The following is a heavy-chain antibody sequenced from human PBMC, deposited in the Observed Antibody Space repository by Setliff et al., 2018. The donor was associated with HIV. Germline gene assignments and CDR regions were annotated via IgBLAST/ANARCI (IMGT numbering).Heavy chain of an antibody. CDR2: MTPYSGNT. Sequence: PGASVKVSCKASGYIFTNYGISWVRQAPGQGLEWMGWMTPYSGNTGYAQKFQGRVSMTRNTSISTAYMELSSLRSEDTAVYYCARVGSYWTQFDYWGQGTLVTVSS. D-gene: IGHD2-15*01. J-gene: IGHJ4*01. V-gene: IGHV1-8*02. CDR3: ARVGSYWTQFDY. CDR1: GYIFTNYG.